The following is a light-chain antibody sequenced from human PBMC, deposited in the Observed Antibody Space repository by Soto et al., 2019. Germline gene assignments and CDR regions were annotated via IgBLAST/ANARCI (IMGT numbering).Light chain of an antibody. CDR1: QSVSSN. CDR2: GAS. Sequence: EIVMTQSPATLSVSPGERATLSCRASQSVSSNLAWYQQKPGQAPRLLIYGASTRATGIPARFSGSESGTGFTLAISSLQSEDFSVYYWQQYNNWPPWTFGQGTKVEIK. V-gene: IGKV3-15*01. CDR3: QQYNNWPPWT. J-gene: IGKJ1*01.